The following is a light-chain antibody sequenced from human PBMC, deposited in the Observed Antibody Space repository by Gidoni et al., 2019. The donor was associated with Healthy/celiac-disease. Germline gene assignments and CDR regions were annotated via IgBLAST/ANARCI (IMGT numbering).Light chain of an antibody. CDR1: SSDVGSYNL. CDR2: EGS. Sequence: QSALTQPASESGSPGQSITISCTGTSSDVGSYNLFSWYQQHPGKAPKLMIYEGSKRPSGVSNRFSGSKSGNTASLTISGLQAEDEADYYCCSYAGSSTVFGGGTKLTVL. CDR3: CSYAGSSTV. J-gene: IGLJ2*01. V-gene: IGLV2-23*01.